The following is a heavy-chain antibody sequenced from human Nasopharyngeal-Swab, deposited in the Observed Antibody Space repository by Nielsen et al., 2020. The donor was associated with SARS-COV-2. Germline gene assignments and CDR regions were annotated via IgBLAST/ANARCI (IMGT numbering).Heavy chain of an antibody. Sequence: GGSLRLSCAASGFAFSNYAMSWVRQAPGKGLEWVSGISFGGTSTFYADSVKGRFTISRDNAKNSLYLQMNSLRAEDTAVYYCARDGLDYDFWSAYFMDVWGQGTTVTVSS. J-gene: IGHJ6*02. CDR1: GFAFSNYA. D-gene: IGHD3-3*01. CDR3: ARDGLDYDFWSAYFMDV. CDR2: ISFGGTST. V-gene: IGHV3-23*01.